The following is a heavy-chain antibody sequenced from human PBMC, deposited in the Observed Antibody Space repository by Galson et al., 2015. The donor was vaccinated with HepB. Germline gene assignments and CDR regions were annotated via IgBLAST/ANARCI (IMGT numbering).Heavy chain of an antibody. D-gene: IGHD3-22*01. CDR3: ARDPTMIVVVLDY. V-gene: IGHV3-30-3*01. J-gene: IGHJ4*02. CDR1: GFTFSSYA. CDR2: ISYDGSNK. Sequence: SLRLSCAASGFTFSSYAMHWVRQAPGKGLEWVAVISYDGSNKYYADSVKGRFTISRDNPKNTLYLQMNSLRAEDTAVYYCARDPTMIVVVLDYWGQGTLVTVSS.